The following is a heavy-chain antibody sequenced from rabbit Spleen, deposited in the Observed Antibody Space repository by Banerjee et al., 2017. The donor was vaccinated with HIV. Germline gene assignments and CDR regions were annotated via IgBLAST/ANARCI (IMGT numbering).Heavy chain of an antibody. CDR2: IDTGSRDFT. CDR3: ARNYVNAFDP. D-gene: IGHD1-1*01. V-gene: IGHV1S40*01. J-gene: IGHJ2*01. Sequence: QSLEESGGDLVKPGASLTLTCIASGVSFSDNSYMCWVRQAPGKGLEWIACIDTGSRDFTYYASWAKGRFTISKTSSTTVILQMTSLTVADTATYFCARNYVNAFDPWGPGTLVTV. CDR1: GVSFSDNSY.